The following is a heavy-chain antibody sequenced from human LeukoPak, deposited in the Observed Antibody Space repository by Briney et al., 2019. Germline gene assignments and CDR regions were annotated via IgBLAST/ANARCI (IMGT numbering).Heavy chain of an antibody. Sequence: ASVKVSCKASGYTFTDYYIHWLRQAPGQGLEWMGWINPNSGGTNYAQKFQGRVTMTRDTSISTAYMELSRLRSDDTAVYYCAGGAGIVSFDYWGQGTPVTVSS. CDR3: AGGAGIVSFDY. D-gene: IGHD3-10*01. J-gene: IGHJ4*02. CDR1: GYTFTDYY. CDR2: INPNSGGT. V-gene: IGHV1-2*02.